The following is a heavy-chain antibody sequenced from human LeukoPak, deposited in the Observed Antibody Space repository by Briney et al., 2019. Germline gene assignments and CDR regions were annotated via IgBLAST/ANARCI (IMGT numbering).Heavy chain of an antibody. J-gene: IGHJ4*02. CDR2: IYYSGST. CDR3: ARRGSVVGFDY. D-gene: IGHD2-15*01. V-gene: IGHV4-39*01. CDR1: GGSISSSSYY. Sequence: SETLSLTCTVSGGSISSSSYYWGWIRQPPGKGLEWIGSIYYSGSTYYNPSLKSRVTISVDTSKNQFSLKLSSVTAADTAVYYCARRGSVVGFDYWGQGTLVTVSS.